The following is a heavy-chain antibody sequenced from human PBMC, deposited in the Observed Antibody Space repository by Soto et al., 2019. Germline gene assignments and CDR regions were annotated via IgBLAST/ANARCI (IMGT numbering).Heavy chain of an antibody. Sequence: APETLSLTCDIAGGFIDNSHSFWGLVRHPPGKGLEFIGSVYYTGGAYYNPSLKSRVTVSVDTSKNQLSLRVNSVTAADSAVYYCLRVVEAAYRHTDFDSWGQGILVTVSS. V-gene: IGHV4-39*01. CDR2: VYYTGGA. D-gene: IGHD3-22*01. CDR1: GGFIDNSHSF. CDR3: LRVVEAAYRHTDFDS. J-gene: IGHJ4*02.